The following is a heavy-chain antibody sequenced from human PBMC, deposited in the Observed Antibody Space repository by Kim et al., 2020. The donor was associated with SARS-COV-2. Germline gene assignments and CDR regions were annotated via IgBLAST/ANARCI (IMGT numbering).Heavy chain of an antibody. D-gene: IGHD3-16*01. V-gene: IGHV3-48*02. CDR2: I. CDR3: VRDRMGGAFDI. Sequence: IYYADAVKGRFTTSRDKAKNSLHLQMNSLKDEDTAVYHCVRDRMGGAFDIWGQGTLVTVSS. J-gene: IGHJ3*02.